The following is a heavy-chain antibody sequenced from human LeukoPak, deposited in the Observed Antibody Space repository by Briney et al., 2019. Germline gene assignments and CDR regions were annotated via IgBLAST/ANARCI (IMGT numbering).Heavy chain of an antibody. CDR2: IIPILGIA. J-gene: IGHJ4*02. Sequence: ASVRVSCKASGGTFSSYAISWVRQAPGQGLEWMGRIIPILGIANYAQKFQGRVTITADKSTSTAYMELSSLRSEDTAVYYCARGAYDYGDYWGQGTLVTVSS. V-gene: IGHV1-69*04. CDR3: ARGAYDYGDY. D-gene: IGHD3-16*01. CDR1: GGTFSSYA.